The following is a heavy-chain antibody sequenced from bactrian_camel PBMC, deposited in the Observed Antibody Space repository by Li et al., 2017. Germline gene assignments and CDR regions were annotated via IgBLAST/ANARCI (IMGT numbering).Heavy chain of an antibody. CDR3: AAGMREFSPLKDTATIMLSCDNY. CDR1: GYNSNVNC. V-gene: IGHV3S28*01. J-gene: IGHJ4*01. CDR2: TYPGAGVL. Sequence: QLVESGGDSVQAGGSLRISCAVSGYNSNVNCMGWVRQAPGKGREGVAATYPGAGVLDYSDSVKGRFAISQDNAKRKLYLQMNDLKPEDTAMYYCAAGMREFSPLKDTATIMLSCDNYWGQGTQVTVS. D-gene: IGHD4*01.